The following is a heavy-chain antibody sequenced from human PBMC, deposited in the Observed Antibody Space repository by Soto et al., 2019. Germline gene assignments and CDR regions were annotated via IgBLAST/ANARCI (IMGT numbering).Heavy chain of an antibody. CDR2: ISSSGSTI. J-gene: IGHJ6*02. CDR3: ARGGSSGRGRTYYYYYGMDV. D-gene: IGHD6-6*01. CDR1: GFTFSDYY. Sequence: LRLSCAASGFTFSDYYMSWIRQAPGKGLEWVSYISSSGSTIYYADSVKGRFTISRDNAKNSLYLQMNSLRAEDTAVYYCARGGSSGRGRTYYYYYGMDVWGQGTTVTVSS. V-gene: IGHV3-11*01.